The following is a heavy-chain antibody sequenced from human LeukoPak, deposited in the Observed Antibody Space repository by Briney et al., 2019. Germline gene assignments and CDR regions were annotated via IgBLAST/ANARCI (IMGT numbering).Heavy chain of an antibody. D-gene: IGHD3-3*01. CDR1: GYTFTSYD. V-gene: IGHV1-8*01. CDR2: MNPNSGNT. Sequence: ASVKVSCKASGYTFTSYDINWVRQATGQGLEWMGWMNPNSGNTGYAQKFQGRVTMTRNTSISTAYMELSSLRSEDTAVYYCARALRVAHTPDYWGQGTLVTVSS. CDR3: ARALRVAHTPDY. J-gene: IGHJ4*02.